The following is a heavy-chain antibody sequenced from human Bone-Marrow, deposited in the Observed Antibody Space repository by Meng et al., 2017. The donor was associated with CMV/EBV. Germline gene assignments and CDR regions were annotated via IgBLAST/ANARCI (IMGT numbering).Heavy chain of an antibody. V-gene: IGHV4-61*01. CDR1: GGSVSSGSYY. Sequence: SETLSLTCTVSGGSVSSGSYYWSWIRQPPGKGLEWIGYIYYSGSTNSGSTIYNPSLQSRVTISVDTSRHQFSLTLSSVTAADTAVYYCAKSIYRNDDYHFYGMDVWGQGTTVTVSS. CDR3: AKSIYRNDDYHFYGMDV. D-gene: IGHD2-21*01. J-gene: IGHJ6*01. CDR2: IYYSGST.